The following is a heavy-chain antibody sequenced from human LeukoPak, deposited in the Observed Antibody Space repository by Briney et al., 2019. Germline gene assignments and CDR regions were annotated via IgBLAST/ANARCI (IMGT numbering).Heavy chain of an antibody. D-gene: IGHD3-9*01. CDR3: ARDLYDALTRTDFFDY. CDR1: GFTFSAYW. V-gene: IGHV3-7*01. J-gene: IGHJ4*02. Sequence: QSEGSLRLSCAASGFTFSAYWMSWIRQAPGMGLEWVANIKQDGSEKYYVDSVKGRFTISRDNARNSLYLQMDSLGAEDTAVYYCARDLYDALTRTDFFDYWGRGTQVTVSS. CDR2: IKQDGSEK.